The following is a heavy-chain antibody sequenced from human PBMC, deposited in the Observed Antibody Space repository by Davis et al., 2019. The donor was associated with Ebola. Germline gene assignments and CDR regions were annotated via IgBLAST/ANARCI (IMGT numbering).Heavy chain of an antibody. V-gene: IGHV1-2*02. D-gene: IGHD3-22*01. J-gene: IGHJ5*02. CDR1: GYTFTGYY. CDR3: ARVRTGYYYVSSDSPSWFDP. CDR2: IHPASGDA. Sequence: ASVKVSCKASGYTFTGYYMHWLRQAPGQGLEWMGWIHPASGDAVYARKFQGRVTMTRDTSINTDYMELNSLRSDDTAVYYCARVRTGYYYVSSDSPSWFDPWGQGTLVTVSS.